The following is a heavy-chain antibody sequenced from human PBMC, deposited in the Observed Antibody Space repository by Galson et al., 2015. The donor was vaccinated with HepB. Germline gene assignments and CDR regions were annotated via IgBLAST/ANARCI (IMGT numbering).Heavy chain of an antibody. Sequence: SLRLSCAASGFTFSNYGMHWVRQAPDKGLEWVALIWYDGSNKYYTDSVKGRFTISRDNSKNMLYLQMNSLRAEDTAVYYCTNSREESFSTGYWGFDNWGQGTLVTVSS. CDR3: TNSREESFSTGYWGFDN. CDR1: GFTFSNYG. J-gene: IGHJ4*02. D-gene: IGHD3/OR15-3a*01. V-gene: IGHV3-33*06. CDR2: IWYDGSNK.